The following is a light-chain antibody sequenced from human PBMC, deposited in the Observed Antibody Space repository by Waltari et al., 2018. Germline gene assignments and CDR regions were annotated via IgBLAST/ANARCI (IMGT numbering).Light chain of an antibody. CDR2: GAS. CDR1: QSVSSN. CDR3: QQYNNWPPWT. J-gene: IGKJ1*01. V-gene: IGKV3-15*01. Sequence: TLSCRASQSVSSNLAWYQQKPGQAPRLLIYGASTRATGIPARFSGSGSGTEFTLTISSLQSEDFAVDYCQQYNNWPPWTFGQGTKVEIK.